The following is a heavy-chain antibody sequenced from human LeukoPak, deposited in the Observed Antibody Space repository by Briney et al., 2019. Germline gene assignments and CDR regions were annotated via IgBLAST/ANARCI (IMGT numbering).Heavy chain of an antibody. CDR1: GFTYSSYG. CDR2: VSYDGSNK. CDR3: AKDPYRQQLVTKLWAIDY. J-gene: IGHJ4*02. Sequence: GRSLRLSCAASGFTYSSYGRHWVRQAPGKGLEWVAVVSYDGSNKYYADSVKGRFTISRDNSKNTLYLQMNSLRAEDTAVYYCAKDPYRQQLVTKLWAIDYWGQGTLVTVSS. D-gene: IGHD6-13*01. V-gene: IGHV3-30*18.